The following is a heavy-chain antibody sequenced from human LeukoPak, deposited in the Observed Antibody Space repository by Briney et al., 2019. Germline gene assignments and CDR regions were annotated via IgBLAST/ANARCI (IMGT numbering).Heavy chain of an antibody. CDR1: GGSISSYY. V-gene: IGHV4-59*01. D-gene: IGHD3-16*01. CDR3: ARHYGP. CDR2: IYYSGGT. J-gene: IGHJ5*02. Sequence: PSETLSLTCTVSGGSISSYYWSWIRQPPGKGLEWIGYIYYSGGTNYNSSLKSRVTISVDTSKNQFSLKLSSVTAADTAVYYCARHYGPWGQGTLVTVSS.